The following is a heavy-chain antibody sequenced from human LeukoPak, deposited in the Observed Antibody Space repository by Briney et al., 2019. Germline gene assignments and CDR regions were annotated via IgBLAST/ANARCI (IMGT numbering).Heavy chain of an antibody. CDR3: ARGRVTMVRGVRGIRYYFDY. CDR1: GYTFTSYD. CDR2: MNPDSGNT. V-gene: IGHV1-8*01. Sequence: ASVKVPCKASGYTFTSYDINWVRQATGQGLEWMGWMNPDSGNTGYAQKFQGRVTMTRNTSISTAYMELSSLRSEDTAVYDCARGRVTMVRGVRGIRYYFDYWGQGTLVTVSS. D-gene: IGHD3-10*01. J-gene: IGHJ4*02.